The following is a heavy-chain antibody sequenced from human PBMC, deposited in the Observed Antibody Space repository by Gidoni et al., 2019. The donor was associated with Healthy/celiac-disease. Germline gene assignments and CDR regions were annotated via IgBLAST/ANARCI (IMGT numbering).Heavy chain of an antibody. J-gene: IGHJ6*02. CDR1: GGTFSSYA. CDR2: IIPIFGTA. CDR3: ARASTTLWSGYSHPGGMDV. Sequence: QVQLVQSGAEVKKPGSSVKVSCKASGGTFSSYAISWVRQAPGQGLEWMGGIIPIFGTANYAQKFQGRVTITADESTSTAYMELSSLRSEGTAVYYCARASTTLWSGYSHPGGMDVWGQGTTVTVSS. D-gene: IGHD3-3*01. V-gene: IGHV1-69*01.